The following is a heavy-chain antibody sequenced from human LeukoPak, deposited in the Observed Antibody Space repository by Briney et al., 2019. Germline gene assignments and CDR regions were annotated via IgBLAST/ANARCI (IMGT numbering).Heavy chain of an antibody. CDR2: IYYSGST. Sequence: SETLSLTCTVSGGSISSYYWSWIRQPPGKGLEWIGYIYYSGSTNYNPSLKSRVTISVDTSKNQFSLKLSSVTAADTAVYYCARAPALDSSGYYSQGDWYFDLWGRGTLVTVSS. J-gene: IGHJ2*01. V-gene: IGHV4-59*01. CDR1: GGSISSYY. CDR3: ARAPALDSSGYYSQGDWYFDL. D-gene: IGHD3-22*01.